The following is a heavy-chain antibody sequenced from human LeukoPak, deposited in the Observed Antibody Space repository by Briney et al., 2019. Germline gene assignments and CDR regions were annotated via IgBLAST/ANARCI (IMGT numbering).Heavy chain of an antibody. CDR1: GYTFTSYG. D-gene: IGHD3-22*01. J-gene: IGHJ4*02. CDR3: ARDSDYYDSSGYYLRSDY. V-gene: IGHV1-18*01. Sequence: ASVKVSCKASGYTFTSYGISWVRQAPGQGLEWMGWISAYNGNTNYAQKLQGRVTMTTDTSTSTAYMELRSLGSDDTAVYYCARDSDYYDSSGYYLRSDYWGQGTLVTVSS. CDR2: ISAYNGNT.